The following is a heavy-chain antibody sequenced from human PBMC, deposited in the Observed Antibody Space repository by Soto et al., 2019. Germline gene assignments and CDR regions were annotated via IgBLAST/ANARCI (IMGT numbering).Heavy chain of an antibody. J-gene: IGHJ3*02. D-gene: IGHD3-22*01. Sequence: PGGSLRLSCVASGFTFSSYDMHWVRQATGKGLEWVSAIGTAGDTYYPGSVKGRFTISRENAKNSLYLQMNSLRAEDTAVYYCARGSLSSITMIVVPTPGAFDIWGQGTMVTVSS. CDR3: ARGSLSSITMIVVPTPGAFDI. V-gene: IGHV3-13*01. CDR1: GFTFSSYD. CDR2: IGTAGDT.